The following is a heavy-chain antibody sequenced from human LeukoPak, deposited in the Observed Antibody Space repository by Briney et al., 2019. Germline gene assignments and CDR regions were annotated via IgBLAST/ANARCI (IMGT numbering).Heavy chain of an antibody. CDR2: IYSGGST. J-gene: IGHJ6*02. Sequence: PGGSLRLSCAASGFTVSSNYMSWVRQAPGKGLEWVSVIYSGGSTYYADSVKGRFTISRDNSKNTLYLQMNSLRAEDTAVYYCASGGYGDYGYYYYGMDVWGQGTTVTVSS. D-gene: IGHD4-17*01. CDR1: GFTVSSNY. V-gene: IGHV3-53*01. CDR3: ASGGYGDYGYYYYGMDV.